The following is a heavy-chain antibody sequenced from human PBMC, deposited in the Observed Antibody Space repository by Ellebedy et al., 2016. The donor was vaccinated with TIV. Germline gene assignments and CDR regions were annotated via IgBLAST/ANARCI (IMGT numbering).Heavy chain of an antibody. J-gene: IGHJ3*02. D-gene: IGHD3-3*01. CDR3: TRNPRSYYDFWSGYYTDAFDI. V-gene: IGHV3-49*03. Sequence: PGGSLRLSCTASGFTFGDYTMNWFRQAPGKGLEWVGFIRSKAYGGTTEYAASVKGRFTISRDDSKSIAYLQMNSLKTEDTAVYYCTRNPRSYYDFWSGYYTDAFDIWGQGTMVTVSS. CDR2: IRSKAYGGTT. CDR1: GFTFGDYT.